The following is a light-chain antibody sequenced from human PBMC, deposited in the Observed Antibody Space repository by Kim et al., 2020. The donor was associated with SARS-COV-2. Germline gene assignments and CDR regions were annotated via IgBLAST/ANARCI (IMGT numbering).Light chain of an antibody. V-gene: IGLV6-57*03. CDR1: SGCIASFY. J-gene: IGLJ2*01. Sequence: TVTLSCTRSSGCIASFYVQWCQQRPGSAPTTVIYEDYQRPSGVPDRFSGSIDSSSNSASLTSSGLKTEDEADYFCQSYDGSNYVVFGGGTQLTVL. CDR3: QSYDGSNYVV. CDR2: EDY.